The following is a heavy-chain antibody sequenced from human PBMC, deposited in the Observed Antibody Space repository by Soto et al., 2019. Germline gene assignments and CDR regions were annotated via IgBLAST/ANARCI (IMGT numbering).Heavy chain of an antibody. CDR3: ARRSSGYPYYFDY. Sequence: EVQLVETGGGLIQPGGSLRLSCAASGFTVSSYYMSWVRQAPGKGLEWVSVIYSGGSTYYADSVKGRFTISSDNSKNTLYLQMISLRSEDTAVYYCARRSSGYPYYFDYWGQGTLVTVSS. J-gene: IGHJ4*02. V-gene: IGHV3-53*02. D-gene: IGHD3-22*01. CDR2: IYSGGST. CDR1: GFTVSSYY.